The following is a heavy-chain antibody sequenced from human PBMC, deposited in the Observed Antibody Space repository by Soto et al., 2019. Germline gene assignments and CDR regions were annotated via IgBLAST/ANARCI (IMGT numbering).Heavy chain of an antibody. J-gene: IGHJ6*03. V-gene: IGHV4-59*01. CDR2: IYYSGSA. CDR1: GGSISGYH. CDR3: ARRTYYYYMDV. Sequence: SETLSLTCTFSGGSISGYHWTLIRQPPGKGLQWIAYIYYSGSANYNPSLKCRVTILVDTSRNQVSLNLTSVTAADTATYYCARRTYYYYMDVWGKGTTVTVSS.